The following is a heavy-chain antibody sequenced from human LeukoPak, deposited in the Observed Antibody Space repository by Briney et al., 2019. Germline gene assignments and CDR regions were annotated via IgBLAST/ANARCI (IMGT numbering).Heavy chain of an antibody. V-gene: IGHV3-23*01. CDR2: ITGGGSGI. D-gene: IGHD3-9*01. J-gene: IGHJ4*02. Sequence: GGSLRLSCAASGFTFSNYAMSCVRQAPGKGLEWVSAITGGGSGIYYADSMKSRFTISRDNSKNTLYLQINSLRAEVRAVYYCAKWGDYDVLTGYYVSDYWGQGTLVTVSS. CDR3: AKWGDYDVLTGYYVSDY. CDR1: GFTFSNYA.